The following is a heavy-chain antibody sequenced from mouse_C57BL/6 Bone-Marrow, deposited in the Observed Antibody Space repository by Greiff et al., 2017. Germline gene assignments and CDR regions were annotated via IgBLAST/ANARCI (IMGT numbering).Heavy chain of an antibody. CDR2: INPNNGGT. CDR3: ARYYDYDVGFAY. J-gene: IGHJ3*01. D-gene: IGHD2-4*01. Sequence: EVKLQQSGPELVQPGASVKIPCKASGYTFTDYNMDWVKQSHGKSLEWIGDINPNNGGTIYNQQFKGQATLTVDKSYNTAYMERRSLASEDTAVYYCARYYDYDVGFAYWGQGTRVTVSA. V-gene: IGHV1-18*01. CDR1: GYTFTDYN.